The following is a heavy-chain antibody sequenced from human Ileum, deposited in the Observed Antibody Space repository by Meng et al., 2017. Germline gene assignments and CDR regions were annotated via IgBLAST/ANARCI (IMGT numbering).Heavy chain of an antibody. CDR2: IHHSGST. CDR1: GGSISSTYW. D-gene: IGHD4-23*01. V-gene: IGHV4-4*02. J-gene: IGHJ4*02. CDR3: ARIDYGGNGIEKYYFDY. Sequence: VQLQEAGPGLVDSSGSLSLSCADSGGSISSTYWWTWVRQSAGKGLEWIGEIHHSGSTNYNPSLKSRVTISVDKSKNQFSLNLRSVTAADTAVYYCARIDYGGNGIEKYYFDYWGQGTLVTVSS.